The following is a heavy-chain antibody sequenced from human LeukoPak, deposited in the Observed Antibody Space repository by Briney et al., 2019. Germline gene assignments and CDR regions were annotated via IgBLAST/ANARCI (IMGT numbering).Heavy chain of an antibody. CDR1: GFTFTDYN. D-gene: IGHD1-26*01. CDR2: INSDGSRT. CDR3: ASGPWELDY. J-gene: IGHJ4*02. Sequence: GGSLRLSCAASGFTFTDYNMNWVRQAPGKGLVWVSRINSDGSRTDYTDSVKGRFTISRDNAKNTLYLQMNSLRAEDTGVYYCASGPWELDYWGQGTRVTVSS. V-gene: IGHV3-74*01.